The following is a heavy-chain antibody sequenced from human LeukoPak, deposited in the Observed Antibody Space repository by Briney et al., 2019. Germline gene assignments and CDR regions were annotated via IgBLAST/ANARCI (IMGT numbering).Heavy chain of an antibody. CDR1: GGSISSYY. CDR2: IYYSGNT. D-gene: IGHD6-13*01. V-gene: IGHV4-59*01. CDR3: ARRSRGNIAANSYYFDY. Sequence: SETLSLTCTVSGGSISSYYWSWIRQPPGKGLEWIGYIYYSGNTNYNPSLKSRVTISVDTSKNQFSLKLSSVTAADTAVYYCARRSRGNIAANSYYFDYWGQGTLVTVSS. J-gene: IGHJ4*02.